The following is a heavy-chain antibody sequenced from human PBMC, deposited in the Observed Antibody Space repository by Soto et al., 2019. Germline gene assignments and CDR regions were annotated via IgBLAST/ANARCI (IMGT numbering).Heavy chain of an antibody. D-gene: IGHD6-6*01. V-gene: IGHV1-3*01. Sequence: GASVKVSCKASGYAFTTYAIHWVRQAPGQSLEWMGWINAGNGDTKFSQKFQGRVTITRDTSASTAYMELSSLRSEDTAVYYCARDLYLSSAPFDPWGQGTLVTVSS. J-gene: IGHJ5*02. CDR2: INAGNGDT. CDR1: GYAFTTYA. CDR3: ARDLYLSSAPFDP.